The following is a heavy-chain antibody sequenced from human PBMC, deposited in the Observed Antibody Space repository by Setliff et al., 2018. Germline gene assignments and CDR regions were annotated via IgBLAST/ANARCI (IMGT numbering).Heavy chain of an antibody. D-gene: IGHD3-22*01. Sequence: SETLSLTCTVSGGSISSGSYYWSWIRQPAGKGLEWIGHIYTSGSTNYNPSLKSRVTITVDTSKNQFSLKLSSVTAADTAVYYCARTDDSSGYYYGWGQGTMVTVSS. CDR1: GGSISSGSYY. J-gene: IGHJ4*02. CDR2: IYTSGST. CDR3: ARTDDSSGYYYG. V-gene: IGHV4-61*09.